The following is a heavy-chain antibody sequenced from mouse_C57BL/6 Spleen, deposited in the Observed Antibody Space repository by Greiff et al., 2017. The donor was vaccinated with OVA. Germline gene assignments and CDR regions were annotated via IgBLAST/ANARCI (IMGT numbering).Heavy chain of an antibody. J-gene: IGHJ4*01. V-gene: IGHV5-4*01. D-gene: IGHD2-2*01. CDR1: GFTFSSYA. Sequence: EVQLVESGGGLVKPGGSLKLSCAASGFTFSSYAMSWVRQTPEKRLEWVATISDGGSYTYYPENVKGRFTISRDNAKNNLYLQMSHLKSEDTAMYYCARGGLRRDYYAMDYWGQGTSVTVSS. CDR3: ARGGLRRDYYAMDY. CDR2: ISDGGSYT.